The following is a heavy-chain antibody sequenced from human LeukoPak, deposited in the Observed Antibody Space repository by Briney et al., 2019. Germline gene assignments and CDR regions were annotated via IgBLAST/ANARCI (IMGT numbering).Heavy chain of an antibody. V-gene: IGHV4-59*01. CDR3: ARDRDDSSTYYVRLDP. CDR2: IHYTGTT. D-gene: IGHD3-22*01. CDR1: SDSISSYY. Sequence: PSETLSLTCTVSSDSISSYYWSWIRQPPGKGLEWIGYIHYTGTTSYNPSLKSRVTISVDTSKNQFSLTLSSVTAADTAVYYCARDRDDSSTYYVRLDPWGQGTLVTVSS. J-gene: IGHJ5*02.